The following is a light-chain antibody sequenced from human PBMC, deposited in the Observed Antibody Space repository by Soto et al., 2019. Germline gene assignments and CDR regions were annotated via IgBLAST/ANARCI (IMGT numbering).Light chain of an antibody. CDR1: QSIDNY. Sequence: DIQMTPSPSSLSASIGARVTITCRAGQSIDNYLNWYQQKPGKAPNLLIYATSSLQSGVPSRFSGSGSGTEFTRTISSLQREDFAMYDCQQSDRSTWTFGQGTKVEIK. J-gene: IGKJ1*01. V-gene: IGKV1-39*01. CDR2: ATS. CDR3: QQSDRSTWT.